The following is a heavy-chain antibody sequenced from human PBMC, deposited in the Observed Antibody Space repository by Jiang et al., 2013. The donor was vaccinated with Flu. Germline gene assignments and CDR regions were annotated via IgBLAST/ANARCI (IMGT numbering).Heavy chain of an antibody. CDR2: IYTSGST. D-gene: IGHD3-10*01. V-gene: IGHV4-61*02. J-gene: IGHJ5*02. CDR3: ARDYGWFDP. CDR1: GGSISSGSYY. Sequence: GLVKPSQTLSLTCTVSGGSISSGSYYWSWIQQPAGKGLEWIGRIYTSGSTNYNPSLKSRVTISVDTSKNQFSLKLSSVTAADTAVYYCARDYGWFDPWGQGTLVTVSS.